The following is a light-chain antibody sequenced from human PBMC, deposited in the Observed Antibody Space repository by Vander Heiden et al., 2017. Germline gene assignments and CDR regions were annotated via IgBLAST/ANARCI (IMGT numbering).Light chain of an antibody. CDR3: QQYNNWPPWT. CDR2: GAS. CDR1: QSVSSN. V-gene: IGKV3-15*01. J-gene: IGKJ1*01. Sequence: DIVMTQSPATLSVSPGDRATLSCRASQSVSSNLAWYQQKPGQAPRLLIYGASTRATGIPARLSGSGSGTEFTLTISSLQSEDLAVYYCQQYNNWPPWTFGQGTKVEIK.